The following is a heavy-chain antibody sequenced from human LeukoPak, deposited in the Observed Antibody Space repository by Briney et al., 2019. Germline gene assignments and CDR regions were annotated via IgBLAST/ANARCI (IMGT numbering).Heavy chain of an antibody. J-gene: IGHJ4*02. CDR2: MNPNSGNT. CDR3: ARMVGAMTPFDY. D-gene: IGHD1-26*01. CDR1: GYTFTSYD. Sequence: ASVKVSCKASGYTFTSYDINWVRQATGQGLEWMGWMNPNSGNTGYAQKFQGRVTMTRNTSISTAYMELSSLRSEDTAVYYCARMVGAMTPFDYWGQGTLVTVPS. V-gene: IGHV1-8*01.